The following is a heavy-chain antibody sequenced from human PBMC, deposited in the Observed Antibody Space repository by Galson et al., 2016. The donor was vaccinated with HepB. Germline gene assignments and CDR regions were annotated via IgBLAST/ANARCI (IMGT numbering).Heavy chain of an antibody. CDR2: IIPIFGPA. Sequence: SCKASGGTFSNYGFNWVRQAPGLGLEWMGGIIPIFGPANYAQKFQGRIMIIADESTTTVYMELSSLRSEDTAVYYCATDILTGYHAFHIWGQGTMVAVSS. V-gene: IGHV1-69*01. CDR3: ATDILTGYHAFHI. J-gene: IGHJ3*02. CDR1: GGTFSNYG. D-gene: IGHD3-9*01.